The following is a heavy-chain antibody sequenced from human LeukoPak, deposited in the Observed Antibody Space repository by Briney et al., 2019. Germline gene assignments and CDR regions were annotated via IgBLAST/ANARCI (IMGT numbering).Heavy chain of an antibody. CDR2: IIPIFGTA. CDR3: TKDGRLRKTYFYASGSANAFDI. D-gene: IGHD3-10*01. CDR1: GGTFSSYA. J-gene: IGHJ3*02. Sequence: GSSVKVSCKASGGTFSSYAISWVRQAPGQGLEWMGGIIPIFGTANYAQKFQGRVTITADKSTSTAYMELSSLRAEDTAIYYCTKDGRLRKTYFYASGSANAFDIWGQGTMVTVSS. V-gene: IGHV1-69*06.